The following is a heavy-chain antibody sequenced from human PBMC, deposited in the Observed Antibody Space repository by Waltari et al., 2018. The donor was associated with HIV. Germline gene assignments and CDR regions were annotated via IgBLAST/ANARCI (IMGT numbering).Heavy chain of an antibody. CDR3: ARVSGGYERFDY. J-gene: IGHJ4*02. CDR1: GCSISSGSYY. V-gene: IGHV4-61*02. D-gene: IGHD5-12*01. CDR2: IYTSGST. Sequence: QVQLQESGPGLVNPSQTLSLTCTVSGCSISSGSYYWSWIRQPAGKGLEWIGRIYTSGSTKYNPSLKSRVTISVDTAKNQLALKLSSVTAADKAVYYCARVSGGYERFDYWGQGTLVTVSS.